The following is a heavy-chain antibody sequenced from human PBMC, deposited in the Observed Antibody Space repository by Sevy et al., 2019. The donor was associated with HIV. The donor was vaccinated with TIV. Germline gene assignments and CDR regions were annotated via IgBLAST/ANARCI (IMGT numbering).Heavy chain of an antibody. CDR2: IYYSGST. D-gene: IGHD3-22*01. Sequence: SETLSLTCTVSGGSISSYYWSWIRQPPGKGLEWIGYIYYSGSTNYNPSLKSRVTISVDTSKNQFSLKLGSVTVADTAVYYCARSKLGTYYYDSSGYYGEFDYWGQGTLVTVSS. CDR1: GGSISSYY. V-gene: IGHV4-59*01. J-gene: IGHJ4*02. CDR3: ARSKLGTYYYDSSGYYGEFDY.